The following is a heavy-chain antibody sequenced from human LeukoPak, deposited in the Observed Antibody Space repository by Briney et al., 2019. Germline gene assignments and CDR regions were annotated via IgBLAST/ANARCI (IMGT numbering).Heavy chain of an antibody. D-gene: IGHD6-13*01. J-gene: IGHJ4*02. CDR1: GFTFSSYA. CDR3: ARDGGVSSSWADY. Sequence: GGSLRLSCAASGFTFSSYAMHWVRQAPGKGLEWVAVISYDGSNKYYADSVKGRFTISRDNSKNTLYLQMNSLRAEDTGVYYCARDGGVSSSWADYWGQGTLVTVSS. V-gene: IGHV3-30*04. CDR2: ISYDGSNK.